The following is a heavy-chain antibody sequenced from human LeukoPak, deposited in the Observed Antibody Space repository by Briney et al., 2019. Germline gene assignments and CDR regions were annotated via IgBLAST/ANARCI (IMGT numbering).Heavy chain of an antibody. D-gene: IGHD1-14*01. CDR2: IYSGGST. J-gene: IGHJ4*02. CDR1: GFTVSSNY. V-gene: IGHV3-66*01. Sequence: GGSLRLSCAASGFTVSSNYMSWVRQAPGKGLEWVSVIYSGGSTYYADSVKGRFTISRDNSNNTLYLQMNSLRAEDTAVYYCARVPTGDYFDYWGQGTLVTVSS. CDR3: ARVPTGDYFDY.